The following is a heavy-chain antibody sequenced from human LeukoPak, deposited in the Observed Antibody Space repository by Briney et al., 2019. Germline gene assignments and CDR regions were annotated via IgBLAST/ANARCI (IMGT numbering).Heavy chain of an antibody. J-gene: IGHJ2*01. CDR1: GFTFSSYG. Sequence: GGSLRLSCAASGFTFSSYGMHWVRQAPGKGLEWVAVIWYDGSNKYYADSVKGRFTISRDNSKNTLYLQMNSLRAEDTAVYYCARVSGWYSWHFDLWGRGTLVTVSS. V-gene: IGHV3-33*01. CDR2: IWYDGSNK. D-gene: IGHD6-19*01. CDR3: ARVSGWYSWHFDL.